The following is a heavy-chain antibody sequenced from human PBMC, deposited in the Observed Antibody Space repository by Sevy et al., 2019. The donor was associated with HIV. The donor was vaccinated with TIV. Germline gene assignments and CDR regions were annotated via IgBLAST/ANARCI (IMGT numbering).Heavy chain of an antibody. CDR1: GFTFTSYS. D-gene: IGHD3-22*01. Sequence: HGGSLRLSCAASGFTFTSYSMNWVRQAPGKGLEWVSSISRSRVYIYYADSVKGRFTISRDNTKNSLFLQMNSLRAEDTAVYYCARGSSDLEGDYWGQGTLVTVSS. CDR3: ARGSSDLEGDY. V-gene: IGHV3-21*01. J-gene: IGHJ4*02. CDR2: ISRSRVYI.